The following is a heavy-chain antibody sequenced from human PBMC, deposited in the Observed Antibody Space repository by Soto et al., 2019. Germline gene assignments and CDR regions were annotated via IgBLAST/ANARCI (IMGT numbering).Heavy chain of an antibody. Sequence: GGSLRLSCAASGFTFSSYWMSWVRQAPGKGLEWVANIKQDGSEKYYVDSVKGRFTISRDNAKNSLYLQMNSLRAEDTVVYYCARVMDIVVVVAALGMDVWGQGTTVTVSS. D-gene: IGHD2-15*01. V-gene: IGHV3-7*03. CDR3: ARVMDIVVVVAALGMDV. CDR1: GFTFSSYW. CDR2: IKQDGSEK. J-gene: IGHJ6*02.